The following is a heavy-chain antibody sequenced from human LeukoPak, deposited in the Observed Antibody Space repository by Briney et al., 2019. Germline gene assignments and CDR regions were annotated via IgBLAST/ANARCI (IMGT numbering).Heavy chain of an antibody. J-gene: IGHJ5*01. CDR1: GFTFSRYW. V-gene: IGHV3-21*01. D-gene: IGHD2-15*01. CDR2: ISSSSSYI. Sequence: GGSLRLSCAASGFTFSRYWMSWVRQAPGKGLEWVSSISSSSSYIYYADSLKGRFTISRDNAKKSVYLQMNSLRAEDTAVYYCARGALDAATPFDSWGQGTLVTVSS. CDR3: ARGALDAATPFDS.